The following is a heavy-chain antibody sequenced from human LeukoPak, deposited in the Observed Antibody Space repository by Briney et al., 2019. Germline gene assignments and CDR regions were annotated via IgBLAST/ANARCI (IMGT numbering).Heavy chain of an antibody. D-gene: IGHD3-3*01. CDR3: ARDREGDFWSGYYPHYYYYYYMDV. J-gene: IGHJ6*03. CDR1: GYTLPRYD. V-gene: IGHV1-8*01. Sequence: GASVKVSCKASGYTLPRYDINWVRQATGQGLEWMGWMNPNRGNTGYAQKFQGRVTMTRNTSISTAYMELSRLRSEDMSVYYCARDREGDFWSGYYPHYYYYYYMDVWGKGTTVTVSS. CDR2: MNPNRGNT.